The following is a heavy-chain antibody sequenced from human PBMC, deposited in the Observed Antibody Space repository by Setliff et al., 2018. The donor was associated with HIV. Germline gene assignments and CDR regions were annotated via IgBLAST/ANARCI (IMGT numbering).Heavy chain of an antibody. Sequence: SVKVSCKASGDTFNSHAISWVRQAPGQGLEWMGGIIPIFGTPNYAQKFKGRLTITADESTSTVYMELSSLRSEDTAVYYCARDRVRITIFGANDASDIWGQGTMVTVSS. J-gene: IGHJ3*02. CDR2: IIPIFGTP. CDR3: ARDRVRITIFGANDASDI. D-gene: IGHD3-3*01. CDR1: GDTFNSHA. V-gene: IGHV1-69*13.